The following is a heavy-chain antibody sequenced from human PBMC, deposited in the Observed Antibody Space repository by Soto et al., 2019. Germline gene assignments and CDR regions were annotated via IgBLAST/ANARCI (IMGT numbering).Heavy chain of an antibody. J-gene: IGHJ6*03. CDR2: IYYSGST. Sequence: SETLSLTCTVSGGSISSGGYYWSWIRQHPGKGLEWIGYIYYSGSTYYNPSLKSRVTISVDTSKNQFSLKLSSVTAADTAVYYCAREIAADIYYYYYMDVWGKGTTVTVSS. CDR3: AREIAADIYYYYYMDV. D-gene: IGHD6-6*01. V-gene: IGHV4-31*03. CDR1: GGSISSGGYY.